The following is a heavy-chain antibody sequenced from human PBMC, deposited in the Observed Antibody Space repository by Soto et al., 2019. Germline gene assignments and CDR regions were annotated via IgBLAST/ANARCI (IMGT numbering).Heavy chain of an antibody. D-gene: IGHD2-2*01. V-gene: IGHV4-30-2*01. Sequence: SETLSLTCAVSGGSISSGGYSWSWIRQPPGQGLAWIGYIYHSGSTYYNPSLKSRVTISVDRSKNQFSLKLSSVTAADTAVYYCARDSTHRYCSSTSCSKGFEYLGQGTLVTVSS. J-gene: IGHJ4*02. CDR3: ARDSTHRYCSSTSCSKGFEY. CDR2: IYHSGST. CDR1: GGSISSGGYS.